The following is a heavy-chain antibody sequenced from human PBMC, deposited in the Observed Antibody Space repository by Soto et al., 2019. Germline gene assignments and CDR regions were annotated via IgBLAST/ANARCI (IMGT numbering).Heavy chain of an antibody. D-gene: IGHD3-22*01. V-gene: IGHV3-72*01. J-gene: IGHJ6*02. CDR3: VRSWLSGLGGMDV. CDR2: TRNKDHSYTT. Sequence: PGGSLRLSCAVSGFTFSDHYMDWVRQAPGKGLEWVGRTRNKDHSYTTEYAASVKGRFTISRDDSKNSLHLQMNSLKTEDTAVYYCVRSWLSGLGGMDVWGQGTTVTVSS. CDR1: GFTFSDHY.